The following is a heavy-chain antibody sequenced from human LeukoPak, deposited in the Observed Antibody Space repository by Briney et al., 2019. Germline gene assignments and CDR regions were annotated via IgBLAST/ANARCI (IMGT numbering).Heavy chain of an antibody. CDR1: GFTFSNAW. V-gene: IGHV3-15*01. CDR3: TTPTGGTTMRYYYYGMDV. J-gene: IGHJ6*04. D-gene: IGHD1-1*01. Sequence: GGSLRLSCAASGFTFSNAWMSWVRQAPGKGREWVGRIKSKTDGGTTDYAAPVKGRFTISRDDSKNTLYLQMNSLKTEDTAVYYCTTPTGGTTMRYYYYGMDVWGKGTTVTVSS. CDR2: IKSKTDGGTT.